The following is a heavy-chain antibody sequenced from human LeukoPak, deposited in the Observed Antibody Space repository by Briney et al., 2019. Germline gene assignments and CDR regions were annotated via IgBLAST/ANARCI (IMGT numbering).Heavy chain of an antibody. V-gene: IGHV3-53*01. CDR2: TYSGGST. CDR1: GFTVSSNY. Sequence: GGSLRLSCVASGFTVSSNYMSWVRQAPGKGLEWVSVTYSGGSTYYADSVKGRFTISRDNSKNTLYLQMNSLRAEDAAVYYCARTTLGIGAFDIWGQGTMVTVSS. J-gene: IGHJ3*02. CDR3: ARTTLGIGAFDI. D-gene: IGHD7-27*01.